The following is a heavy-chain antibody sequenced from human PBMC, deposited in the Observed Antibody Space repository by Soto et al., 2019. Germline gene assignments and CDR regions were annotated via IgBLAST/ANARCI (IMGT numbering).Heavy chain of an antibody. Sequence: SETLSLTCTVSGGSISSYYWSWIRQPPGKGLEWIGYIYYSGSTNYNPSLKSRVTISVDTSKNQFSLKLSSVTAADTAVYYCARNLIVATTALGYWGQGTLVTVSS. D-gene: IGHD5-12*01. CDR2: IYYSGST. CDR3: ARNLIVATTALGY. J-gene: IGHJ4*02. V-gene: IGHV4-59*01. CDR1: GGSISSYY.